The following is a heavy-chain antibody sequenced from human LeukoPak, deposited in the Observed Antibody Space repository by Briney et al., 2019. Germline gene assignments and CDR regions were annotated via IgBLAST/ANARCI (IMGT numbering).Heavy chain of an antibody. D-gene: IGHD6-13*01. J-gene: IGHJ4*02. CDR1: GYSFASYS. V-gene: IGHV5-51*01. Sequence: LGESLKISCKGSGYSFASYSIGWVRQMPGKGLEWMGIIYPGDSDTRYSPSFQGQVTISADKSISTAYLQWSSLKASDSAMYYCARPESRGYSSSFDYWGQGTLVTVSS. CDR2: IYPGDSDT. CDR3: ARPESRGYSSSFDY.